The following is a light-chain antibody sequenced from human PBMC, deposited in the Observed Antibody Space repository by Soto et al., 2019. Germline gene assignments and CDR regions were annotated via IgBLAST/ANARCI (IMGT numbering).Light chain of an antibody. CDR3: SSYAGSNNLYV. CDR1: SSDVGGYDY. J-gene: IGLJ1*01. V-gene: IGLV2-8*01. CDR2: EVS. Sequence: QSALTQPPSASGSPGQSVTISCTGTSSDVGGYDYVSWYQQHPGKAPKLMIYEVSKRPSGVPDCFSGSKSGNAASLTVSGLQAEDEADYYCSSYAGSNNLYVFGTGTKVTVL.